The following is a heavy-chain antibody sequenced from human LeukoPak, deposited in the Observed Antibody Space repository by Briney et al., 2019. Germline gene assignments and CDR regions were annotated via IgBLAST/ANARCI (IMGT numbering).Heavy chain of an antibody. J-gene: IGHJ4*02. CDR1: GGSISSSSYY. Sequence: SETLSLTCTVSGGSISSSSYYWGWIRQPPGKGLEWIGSIYYSGSTYYNPSLKSRVTISVDTSKNQFSLKLSSVTAADTAVYYCARAGVYFDSWGQGTLVTVSS. D-gene: IGHD3-10*01. CDR2: IYYSGST. CDR3: ARAGVYFDS. V-gene: IGHV4-39*07.